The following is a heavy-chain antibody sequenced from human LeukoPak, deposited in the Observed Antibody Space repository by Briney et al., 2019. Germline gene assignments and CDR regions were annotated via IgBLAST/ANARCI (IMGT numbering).Heavy chain of an antibody. CDR2: IYYSGST. CDR1: GGSISSYY. Sequence: TSETLSLTCTVSGGSISSYYWSWIRQPPGKGLEWIGYIYYSGSTNYNPSLKSRVTISVDTSKNQFSLKLSSVTAADTAVYYCASSYYYGSGSYYGYWGQGTLVTVSS. V-gene: IGHV4-59*08. D-gene: IGHD3-10*01. CDR3: ASSYYYGSGSYYGY. J-gene: IGHJ4*02.